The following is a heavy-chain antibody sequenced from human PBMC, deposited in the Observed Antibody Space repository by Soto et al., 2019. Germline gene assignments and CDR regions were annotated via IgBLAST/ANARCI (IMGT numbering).Heavy chain of an antibody. D-gene: IGHD3-9*01. Sequence: ASGRIDSRASWGNFSREAMRGVRQAPGHGLEWMGRIIPMFSTPHYAQKFQGRVTIIADESTTTVNMEMRGLTYEDTAVYYCARAQFSDILTADDYGMDVWGQGTSVTVSS. J-gene: IGHJ6*02. CDR1: WGNFSREA. CDR3: ARAQFSDILTADDYGMDV. V-gene: IGHV1-69*13. CDR2: IIPMFSTP.